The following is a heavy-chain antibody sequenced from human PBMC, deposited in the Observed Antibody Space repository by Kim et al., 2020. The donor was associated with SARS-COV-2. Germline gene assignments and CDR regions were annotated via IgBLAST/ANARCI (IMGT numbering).Heavy chain of an antibody. CDR2: INTNTGNP. CDR3: ARDPGVSTIFGVVIRNPNYHGMDV. D-gene: IGHD3-3*01. J-gene: IGHJ6*02. Sequence: ASVKVSCKASGYTFTSYAMNWVRQAPGQGLEWMGWINTNTGNPTYAQGFTGRFVFSLDTSVSTAYLQISSLKAEDTAVYYCARDPGVSTIFGVVIRNPNYHGMDVWGQGTTVTVSS. V-gene: IGHV7-4-1*02. CDR1: GYTFTSYA.